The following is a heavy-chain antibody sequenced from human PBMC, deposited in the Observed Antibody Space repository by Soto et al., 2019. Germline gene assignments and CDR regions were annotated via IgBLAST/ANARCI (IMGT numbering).Heavy chain of an antibody. CDR1: GGSISRYY. D-gene: IGHD3-9*01. CDR3: ARWDYDILTGPGAFDI. CDR2: IYYSGST. V-gene: IGHV4-59*01. J-gene: IGHJ3*02. Sequence: SETLSLTCTVSGGSISRYYWSWIRQPPGKGLEWIGYIYYSGSTNYNPSLKSRVTISVDTSKNQFSLKLSPVTAADTAVYYCARWDYDILTGPGAFDIWGQGTMVTVSS.